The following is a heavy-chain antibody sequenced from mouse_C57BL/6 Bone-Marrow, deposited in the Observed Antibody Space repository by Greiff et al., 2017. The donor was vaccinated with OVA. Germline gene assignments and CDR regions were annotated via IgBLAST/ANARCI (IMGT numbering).Heavy chain of an antibody. CDR1: GYTFTSYG. D-gene: IGHD5-5*01. J-gene: IGHJ4*01. CDR3: ARGVYLYAMDY. CDR2: IYPRSGNT. V-gene: IGHV1-81*01. Sequence: VQLQQSGAELARPGASVKLSCKASGYTFTSYGISWVKQRTGQGLEWIGEIYPRSGNTYYNEKFKGKATLTADKSSSTAYMELRRLTSEDSAIYFCARGVYLYAMDYWGQGTSVTVSS.